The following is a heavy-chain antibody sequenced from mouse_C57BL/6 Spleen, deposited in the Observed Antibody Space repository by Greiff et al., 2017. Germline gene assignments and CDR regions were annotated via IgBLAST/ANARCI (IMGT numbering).Heavy chain of an antibody. J-gene: IGHJ4*01. V-gene: IGHV1-4*01. CDR2: INPSSGYT. Sequence: QVHVKQSGAELARPGASVKMSCKASGYTFTSYTMHWVKQRPGQGLEWIGYINPSSGYTKYNQKFKDKATLTADKSSSTAYMQLSSLTSEDSAVYYCARDGSSYGAMDYWGQGTSVTVSS. CDR1: GYTFTSYT. D-gene: IGHD1-1*01. CDR3: ARDGSSYGAMDY.